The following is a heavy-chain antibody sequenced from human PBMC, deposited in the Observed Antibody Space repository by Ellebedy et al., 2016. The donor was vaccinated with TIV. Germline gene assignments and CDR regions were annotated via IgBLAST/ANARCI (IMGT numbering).Heavy chain of an antibody. Sequence: GESLKISCAASGFTFSSSSMSWVRQAPGKGLEWVSVIYSGYSTYYADSVKGRFTISRDNSKNTLYLQMNSLRAEDTAVYYCAREGMQGDGSWGGWFDPWGQGTLVTVSS. J-gene: IGHJ5*02. CDR3: AREGMQGDGSWGGWFDP. CDR1: GFTFSSSS. D-gene: IGHD5-24*01. CDR2: IYSGYST. V-gene: IGHV3-53*01.